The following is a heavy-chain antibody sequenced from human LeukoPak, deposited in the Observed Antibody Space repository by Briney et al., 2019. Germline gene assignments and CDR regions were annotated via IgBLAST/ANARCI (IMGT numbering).Heavy chain of an antibody. V-gene: IGHV3-30*18. CDR3: AKDTAAGECTGGSCYSYFDY. CDR2: ISYDGGNK. D-gene: IGHD2-15*01. J-gene: IGHJ4*02. Sequence: PGGSLRLSCAASGFTFSSYGMHWVRQAPGKGLEWVALISYDGGNKYYADSVKGRFTISRDNSKNTLYLQMNSLRAEDTAVYYCAKDTAAGECTGGSCYSYFDYWGQGTLVTVSS. CDR1: GFTFSSYG.